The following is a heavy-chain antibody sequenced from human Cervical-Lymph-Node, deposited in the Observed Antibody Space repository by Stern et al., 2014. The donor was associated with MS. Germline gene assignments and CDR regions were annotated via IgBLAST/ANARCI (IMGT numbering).Heavy chain of an antibody. CDR2: MNPNSGDT. D-gene: IGHD3-10*01. CDR3: SRGLRDGGPGRF. V-gene: IGHV1-8*01. Sequence: AQLAASRAEVKKPGASAKVSCKASGYPFTTYDINWVPQATGQALEWTAWMNPNSGDTDYAHKFQGRVTVTSDASVSTAYLELSSLRSEDTAVYYCSRGLRDGGPGRFWGQGTMVTVSS. J-gene: IGHJ3*01. CDR1: GYPFTTYD.